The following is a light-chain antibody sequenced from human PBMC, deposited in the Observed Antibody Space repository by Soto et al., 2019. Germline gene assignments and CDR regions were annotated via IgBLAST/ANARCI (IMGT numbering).Light chain of an antibody. V-gene: IGLV2-14*01. CDR3: SSYTSSSTLV. J-gene: IGLJ1*01. CDR1: NNDVGFYNY. CDR2: EVS. Sequence: QSALTQPRSVSGSPGQSVTISCTGTNNDVGFYNYVSWYQQQLGKAPKLMIYEVSNRPSGVSNRFSGSKSGNTASLTISGLQAEDEADYYCSSYTSSSTLVFGTGTKVTVL.